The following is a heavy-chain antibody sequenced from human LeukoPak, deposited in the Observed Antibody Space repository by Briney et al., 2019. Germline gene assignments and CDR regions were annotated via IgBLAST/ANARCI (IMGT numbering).Heavy chain of an antibody. CDR3: ARVASGIVVFDY. CDR2: ISSSSSYI. CDR1: GFTFSSYS. Sequence: PGGSLRLSCAASGFTFSSYSMNWVRQAPGKGLEWVSSISSSSSYIYYADSVKGRFTISRDNAKNSLYLQMNSLRAEDTAVYYCARVASGIVVFDYWGQGTLVTVSS. V-gene: IGHV3-21*01. D-gene: IGHD2-15*01. J-gene: IGHJ4*02.